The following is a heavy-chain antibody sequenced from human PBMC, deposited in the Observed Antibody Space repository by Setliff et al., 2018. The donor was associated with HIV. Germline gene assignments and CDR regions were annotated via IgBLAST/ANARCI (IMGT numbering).Heavy chain of an antibody. J-gene: IGHJ6*02. CDR1: GYTFTSHF. D-gene: IGHD2-2*01. V-gene: IGHV7-4-1*02. CDR3: AKDQGRCSNTSCYYYYGMDV. CDR2: ININLGKP. Sequence: ASVKVSCKASGYTFTSHFINWVRQAPGQGLEWMGWININLGKPIYAQGFTGRFVFSWDTSLSTAYLQMNSLRTEDTALYYCAKDQGRCSNTSCYYYYGMDVWGQGTTVTVSS.